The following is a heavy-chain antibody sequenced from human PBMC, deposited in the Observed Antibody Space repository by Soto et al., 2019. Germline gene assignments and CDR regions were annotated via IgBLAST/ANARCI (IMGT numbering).Heavy chain of an antibody. J-gene: IGHJ4*02. CDR1: GFTVSSNY. V-gene: IGHV3-66*01. D-gene: IGHD3-16*02. CDR3: ASSPVDYDYIWGSYRYTPFGY. Sequence: GGSLRLSCAASGFTVSSNYMSWVRQAPGKGLEWVSVIYSGGSTYYADSVKGRFTISRDNSKNTLYLQMNSLRAEDTAVYYCASSPVDYDYIWGSYRYTPFGYWGQGTLVTVSS. CDR2: IYSGGST.